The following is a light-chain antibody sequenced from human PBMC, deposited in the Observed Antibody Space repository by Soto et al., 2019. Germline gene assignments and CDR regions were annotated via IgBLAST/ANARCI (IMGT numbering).Light chain of an antibody. CDR3: GSSAGDTLLV. Sequence: QSALTQPASVSGSPGQSITISCTGTSSAVASYNNVSWYQQPPGKAPKLMIFKDTERPSGVSHRFSASKSGNTAYLSISGLQAEDEAYYYCGSSAGDTLLVFGGGTKLTVL. V-gene: IGLV2-23*01. J-gene: IGLJ2*01. CDR2: KDT. CDR1: SSAVASYNN.